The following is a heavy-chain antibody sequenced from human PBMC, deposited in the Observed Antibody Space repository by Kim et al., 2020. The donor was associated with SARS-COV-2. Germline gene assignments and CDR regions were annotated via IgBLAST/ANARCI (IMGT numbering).Heavy chain of an antibody. CDR2: IGTYNGDT. CDR1: GYTFTSYG. Sequence: ASVKVSCQASGYTFTSYGISWVRQAPGQGLEWMGWIGTYNGDTNYAQKFRGKVTITTDTSTSTTYMELRSLRADDTAMYYCARDFYYYSVSLWDDTFDIW. CDR3: ARDFYYYSVSLWDDTFDI. V-gene: IGHV1-18*04. D-gene: IGHD3-10*01. J-gene: IGHJ3*02.